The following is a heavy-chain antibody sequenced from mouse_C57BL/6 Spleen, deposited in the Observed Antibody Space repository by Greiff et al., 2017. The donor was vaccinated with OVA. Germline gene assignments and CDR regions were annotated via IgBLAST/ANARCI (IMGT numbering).Heavy chain of an antibody. CDR3: ARDKNDAMDY. V-gene: IGHV5-4*01. Sequence: EVQVVESGGGLVKPGGSLKLSCAASGFTFSSYAMSWVRQTPEKRLEWVATISDGGSYTYYPDNVKGRFTISRDNAKNNLYLQMSHLKSEDTAMYYCARDKNDAMDYWGQGTSVTVSS. CDR1: GFTFSSYA. CDR2: ISDGGSYT. J-gene: IGHJ4*01.